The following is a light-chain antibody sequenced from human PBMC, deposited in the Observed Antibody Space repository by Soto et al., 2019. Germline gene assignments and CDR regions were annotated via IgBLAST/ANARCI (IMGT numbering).Light chain of an antibody. CDR1: QSIGSW. Sequence: EIKLNQSPSTLSAYIGDRVTITCRASQSIGSWLAWYQQKPGKAPNLLIYKASSLESGVPSRFSGSGSGTEFTVTISSLQPEDFATYYCQQFNSYPWTFGQGTKV. CDR3: QQFNSYPWT. V-gene: IGKV1-5*03. J-gene: IGKJ1*01. CDR2: KAS.